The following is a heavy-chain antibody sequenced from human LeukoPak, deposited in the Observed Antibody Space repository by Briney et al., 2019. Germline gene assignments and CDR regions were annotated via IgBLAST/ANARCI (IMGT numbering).Heavy chain of an antibody. J-gene: IGHJ5*02. D-gene: IGHD3-10*01. V-gene: IGHV1-69*13. CDR3: ATSGDTGFDP. CDR2: IIPIFGTA. Sequence: SVKVSCKASGGTFSSYAISWVRQAPGQGLEWMGGIIPIFGTANYAQKFQGRVTITADESTSAAYMELSSLRSEDTAVYYCATSGDTGFDPWGQGTLVTVSS. CDR1: GGTFSSYA.